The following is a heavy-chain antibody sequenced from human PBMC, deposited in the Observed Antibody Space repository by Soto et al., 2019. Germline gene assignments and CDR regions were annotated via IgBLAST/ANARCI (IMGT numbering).Heavy chain of an antibody. J-gene: IGHJ4*02. Sequence: PGGSLRLSCAASALNFKNAWMIWVRQAPGKGLEWVGRIKSETDGGTTDYAAPVKGRFTISRDDSKSTLFLQMNSLKTEDTGVYYCAAMKTYWGQGTPGHRLL. CDR2: IKSETDGGTT. CDR3: AAMKTY. V-gene: IGHV3-15*07. D-gene: IGHD3-16*01. CDR1: ALNFKNAW.